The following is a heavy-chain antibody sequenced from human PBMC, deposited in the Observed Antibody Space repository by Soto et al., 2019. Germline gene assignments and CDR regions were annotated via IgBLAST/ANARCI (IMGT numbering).Heavy chain of an antibody. Sequence: SLLHRSCKASGCRFSSYAIGWGRRTPRQGLEWMGGIIPISGTANYAQKFQGRVTITADESTSTAYMELSSLRSEDTAVYYCARSQGSSTSLEIYYYYYYGMDVWGQGTTVTVSS. CDR1: GCRFSSYA. D-gene: IGHD2-2*01. CDR2: IIPISGTA. J-gene: IGHJ6*02. V-gene: IGHV1-69*01. CDR3: ARSQGSSTSLEIYYYYYYGMDV.